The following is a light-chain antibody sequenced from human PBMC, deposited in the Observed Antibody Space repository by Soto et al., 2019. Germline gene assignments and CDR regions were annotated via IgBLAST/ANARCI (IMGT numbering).Light chain of an antibody. Sequence: IQMTQSPSSLSASVGDRVTITCRASQSLSSRLTWYQQKPGEAPQLLIYDTSSLHSGVPSRFSGSGSETDCPLTINRLLPEDFATYYCQQGFSPPYSFGQGTKLELK. CDR3: QQGFSPPYS. CDR2: DTS. J-gene: IGKJ2*03. CDR1: QSLSSR. V-gene: IGKV1-39*01.